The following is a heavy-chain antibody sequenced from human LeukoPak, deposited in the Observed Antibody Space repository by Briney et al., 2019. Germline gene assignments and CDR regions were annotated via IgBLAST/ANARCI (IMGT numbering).Heavy chain of an antibody. D-gene: IGHD3-16*01. CDR3: ARVRGGNYFDY. V-gene: IGHV3-53*01. Sequence: PGGSLRLSCVASGFTVSSNYMSWVRQAPGKGLEWVSVIYSGGSTYYADSVKGRFTISRDNSKNTLYLQMNSLRAEDTAVYYCARVRGGNYFDYWGQGTLVTVSS. J-gene: IGHJ4*02. CDR2: IYSGGST. CDR1: GFTVSSNY.